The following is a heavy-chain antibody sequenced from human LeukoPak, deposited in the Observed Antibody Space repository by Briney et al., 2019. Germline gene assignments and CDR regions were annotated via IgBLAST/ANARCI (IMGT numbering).Heavy chain of an antibody. CDR1: GDSISTYY. CDR2: IHSSGSS. V-gene: IGHV4-4*07. D-gene: IGHD2-21*02. CDR3: ARDPLRAYCGGDCYSVADC. J-gene: IGHJ4*02. Sequence: SETLSLTCTVSGDSISTYYWSWIRQPAGKGLEWLGRIHSSGSSNYNPSLKGRVTMSVDTSKNQFSLKLSSVTAADTAVYYCARDPLRAYCGGDCYSVADCWGQGTLVTVSS.